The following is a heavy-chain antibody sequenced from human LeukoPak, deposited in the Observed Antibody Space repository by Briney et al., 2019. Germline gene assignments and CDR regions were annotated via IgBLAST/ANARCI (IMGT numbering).Heavy chain of an antibody. V-gene: IGHV4-59*08. CDR3: ARHEPYYYDSSDYWGYYFDY. CDR1: GGSISSYY. D-gene: IGHD3-22*01. CDR2: IYYSGST. J-gene: IGHJ4*02. Sequence: PSETLSLTCTVSGGSISSYYWSWIRQPPGKGLEWIGYIYYSGSTNSNPSLESRVTVSVDTSKNQFSLRLSSVTAADTAVYYCARHEPYYYDSSDYWGYYFDYWGQGTLVTVSS.